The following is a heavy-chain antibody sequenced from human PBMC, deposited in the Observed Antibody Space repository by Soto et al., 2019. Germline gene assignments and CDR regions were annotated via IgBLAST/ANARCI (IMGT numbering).Heavy chain of an antibody. CDR3: AHRPLGFATRFAP. CDR1: GFSLTTTGVG. V-gene: IGHV2-5*02. J-gene: IGHJ5*02. CDR2: IFWDDDK. Sequence: GSGRRVGNERRTLSLTYPFSGFSLTTTGVGVGWIRQPPGKALEWLALIFWDDDKRYSPSLKSRLTITKDTSKNQVVLTMTNMDPVDTATYYCAHRPLGFATRFAPWGQGTLVTVSS. D-gene: IGHD2-15*01.